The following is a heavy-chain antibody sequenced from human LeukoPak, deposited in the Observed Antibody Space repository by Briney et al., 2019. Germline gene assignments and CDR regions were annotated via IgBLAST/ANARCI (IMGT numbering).Heavy chain of an antibody. CDR1: GYTFTGHY. J-gene: IGHJ3*02. V-gene: IGHV1-2*06. Sequence: ASVKVSCKASGYTFTGHYMHWVRQAPGQGLEWMGRINPNSGGANYAQKFQGRVTMTRDTSISTAYMELSGLRSDDTAVYYCARDREVGSTDDAFDIWGQGTRVMVSS. CDR2: INPNSGGA. CDR3: ARDREVGSTDDAFDI. D-gene: IGHD1-26*01.